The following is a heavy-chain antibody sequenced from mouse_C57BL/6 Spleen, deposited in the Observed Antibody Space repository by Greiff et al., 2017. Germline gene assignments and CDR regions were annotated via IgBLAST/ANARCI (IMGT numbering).Heavy chain of an antibody. V-gene: IGHV5-17*01. D-gene: IGHD1-1*01. Sequence: EVMLVESGGGLVKPGGSLKLSCAASGFTFTDYGMHWVRQAPGKGLEWVADISSGSSTTNYADKVKGRVTITRDNAKNTLFLQMNSLRSEDTAMYYCARLATTVVATPWDFDVWGTGTTVTVSS. J-gene: IGHJ1*03. CDR2: ISSGSSTT. CDR1: GFTFTDYG. CDR3: ARLATTVVATPWDFDV.